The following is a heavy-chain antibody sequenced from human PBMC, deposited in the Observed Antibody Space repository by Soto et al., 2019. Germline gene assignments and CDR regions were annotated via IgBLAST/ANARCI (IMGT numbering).Heavy chain of an antibody. Sequence: PSETLSLTCTVSGGSISSGGYYWSWIRQHPGKGLEWIGYIYYSGSTYYNPSLKSRVTISVDTSKNQFSLKLSSVTAADTAVYYCARSYSSGWTNWFDPWGQGTLVTVSS. J-gene: IGHJ5*02. D-gene: IGHD6-19*01. CDR2: IYYSGST. CDR1: GGSISSGGYY. V-gene: IGHV4-31*03. CDR3: ARSYSSGWTNWFDP.